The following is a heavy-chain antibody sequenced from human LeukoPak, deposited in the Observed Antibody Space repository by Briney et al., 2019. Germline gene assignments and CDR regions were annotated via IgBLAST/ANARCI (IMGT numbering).Heavy chain of an antibody. CDR1: AFTFDDYA. Sequence: GGSLRLSCPPSAFTFDDYAMHWVRHAPGKGLEWVSLISGDGGSTYYADSVKGRFTISRDNSKNSLYLQMNSLRTEDTALYYCAKLVGVSSGFVDYWGQGTLVTV. D-gene: IGHD6-19*01. CDR3: AKLVGVSSGFVDY. V-gene: IGHV3-43*02. CDR2: ISGDGGST. J-gene: IGHJ4*02.